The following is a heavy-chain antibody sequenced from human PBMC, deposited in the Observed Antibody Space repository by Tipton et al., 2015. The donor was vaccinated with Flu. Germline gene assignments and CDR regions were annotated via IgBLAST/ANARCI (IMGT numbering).Heavy chain of an antibody. V-gene: IGHV1-2*04. D-gene: IGHD3-10*01. CDR3: ARGTTMVRGVIITDYYYGMDV. CDR1: GYTFTGYY. Sequence: QSGAEVKKPGASVKVSCKASGYTFTGYYMHWVRQAPGQGLEWMGWINPNSGGTNYAQKFQGWVTMTRDTSISTAYMELSRLRSDDTAAYYCARGTTMVRGVIITDYYYGMDVWGQGTTVTVSS. J-gene: IGHJ6*02. CDR2: INPNSGGT.